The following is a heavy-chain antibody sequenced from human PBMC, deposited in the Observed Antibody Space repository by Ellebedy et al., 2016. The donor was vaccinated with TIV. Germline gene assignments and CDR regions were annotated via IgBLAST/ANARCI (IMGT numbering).Heavy chain of an antibody. V-gene: IGHV4-59*13. D-gene: IGHD3-22*01. CDR2: IYYSGST. J-gene: IGHJ5*02. CDR1: GGSISSYY. CDR3: ARGPLGPVVWFDP. Sequence: SETLSLXCTVSGGSISSYYWSWIRQPPGKGLEWIGYIYYSGSTNYNPSLKSRVTISVDTSKNQFSLKLSSVTAADTAVYYCARGPLGPVVWFDPWGQGTLVTVSS.